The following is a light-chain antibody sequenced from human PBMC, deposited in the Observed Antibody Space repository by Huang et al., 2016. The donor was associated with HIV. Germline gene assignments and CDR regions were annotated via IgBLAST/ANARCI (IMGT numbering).Light chain of an antibody. J-gene: IGKJ2*02. Sequence: DIQMIQSPSSLSASVGDRVIITCRASQSVTKYLNWYQHMPGKAPKLLIYGASTLQGGVSSRFSGSGSGTEFTLSISSLQPEDAATYYCQQSYRLPRTFGQGTSLEI. CDR2: GAS. CDR3: QQSYRLPRT. CDR1: QSVTKY. V-gene: IGKV1-39*01.